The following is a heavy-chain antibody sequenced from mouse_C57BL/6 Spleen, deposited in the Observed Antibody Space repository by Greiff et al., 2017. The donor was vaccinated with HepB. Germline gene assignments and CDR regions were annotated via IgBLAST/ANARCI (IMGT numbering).Heavy chain of an antibody. J-gene: IGHJ4*01. Sequence: QVQLQQPGAELVKPGASVKLSCKASGYTFTSYWMHWVKQRPGRGLEWIGRIDPNSGGTKYNEKFKSKATLTVDKPSSTAYMQLSSLTSEDSAVYYCARRDMGYSNDDYYAMDYWGQGTSVTVSS. D-gene: IGHD2-5*01. CDR1: GYTFTSYW. CDR2: IDPNSGGT. V-gene: IGHV1-72*01. CDR3: ARRDMGYSNDDYYAMDY.